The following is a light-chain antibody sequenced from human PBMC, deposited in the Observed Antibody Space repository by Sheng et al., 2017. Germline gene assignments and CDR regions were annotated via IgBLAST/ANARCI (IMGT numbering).Light chain of an antibody. J-gene: IGKJ2*01. CDR3: QQYYSTPPRT. CDR1: QSVLYSFNNKNY. CDR2: WAS. V-gene: IGKV4-1*01. Sequence: DIVMTQSPDSLAVSLGERATINCKSSQSVLYSFNNKNYLAWYQQKPGQPPKLLIYWASTRESGVPGRFSGSGSGTDFTLTISSLQAEDVAVYYCQQYYSTPPRTFGQGTKLEIK.